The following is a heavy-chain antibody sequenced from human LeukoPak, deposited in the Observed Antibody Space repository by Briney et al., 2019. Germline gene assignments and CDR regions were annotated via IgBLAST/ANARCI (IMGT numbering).Heavy chain of an antibody. CDR1: GYTFTSHG. CDR2: ISTYNGNT. CDR3: ARESEMATTYFDY. D-gene: IGHD5-24*01. J-gene: IGHJ4*02. Sequence: GASVKVSCKASGYTFTSHGISSVRQAPGQGLEWMGWISTYNGNTNYAQKLQGRVSMTTDTSTSTAYMDLRSLRSDDTAVYYCARESEMATTYFDYWGQGTLVTVSS. V-gene: IGHV1-18*01.